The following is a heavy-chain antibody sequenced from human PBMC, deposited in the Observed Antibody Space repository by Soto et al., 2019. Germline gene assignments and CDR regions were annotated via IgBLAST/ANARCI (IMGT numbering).Heavy chain of an antibody. V-gene: IGHV3-23*01. CDR1: VFTFNSYF. D-gene: IGHD7-27*01. CDR3: AKSLTASNFRLDV. J-gene: IGHJ6*02. Sequence: GGSLRLSGTASVFTFNSYFMSWVRQAPGEGLEWISAISGGGGAKYYSDSVKGRFTISRDNSNNTLYLQMNSLRADDTAVYYCAKSLTASNFRLDVWGHGTRVTVSS. CDR2: ISGGGGAK.